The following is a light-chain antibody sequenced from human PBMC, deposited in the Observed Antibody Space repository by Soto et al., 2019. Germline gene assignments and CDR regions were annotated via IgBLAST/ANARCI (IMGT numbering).Light chain of an antibody. V-gene: IGKV1-12*01. Sequence: DVQMTQSPSSVSASVGDRVTITCRASQGVSTWLAWYQQKPGRAPRLLIYAASTLESGVPSRFSGSGSGTDFTLTISSLQPEDFATYYCQQTNSFPVTFGPGTKVDIK. CDR1: QGVSTW. CDR2: AAS. J-gene: IGKJ3*01. CDR3: QQTNSFPVT.